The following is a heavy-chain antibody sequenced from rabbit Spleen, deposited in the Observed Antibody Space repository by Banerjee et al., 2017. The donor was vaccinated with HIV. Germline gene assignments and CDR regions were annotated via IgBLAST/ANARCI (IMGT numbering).Heavy chain of an antibody. CDR1: GFDFSTYS. Sequence: QLVESGGGLVQPGGSLKLSCKASGFDFSTYSMSWVRQAPGKGLEWIGSIVPIFGVTYYTNWVNGRFPISSHNAQNTLYLQLNSLAAADTATYFCARDLVAVIGWNLSLWGPGTLVTVS. D-gene: IGHD1-1*01. CDR2: IVPIFGVT. J-gene: IGHJ4*01. V-gene: IGHV1S7*01. CDR3: ARDLVAVIGWNLSL.